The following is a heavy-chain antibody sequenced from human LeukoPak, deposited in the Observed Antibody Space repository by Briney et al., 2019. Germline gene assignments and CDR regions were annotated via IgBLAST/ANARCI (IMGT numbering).Heavy chain of an antibody. CDR1: GFTFTNYA. D-gene: IGHD3-16*01. Sequence: QPGGSLRLSCAASGFTFTNYAMTWVRQTPGKGLEWVSSISGSGGSTYYTDSVKGRFTISRGNSKNTVFLQMNSLRAEDTAVYYCARWGVSGTSWFDPWGQGTLVTVSS. V-gene: IGHV3-23*01. CDR3: ARWGVSGTSWFDP. CDR2: ISGSGGST. J-gene: IGHJ5*02.